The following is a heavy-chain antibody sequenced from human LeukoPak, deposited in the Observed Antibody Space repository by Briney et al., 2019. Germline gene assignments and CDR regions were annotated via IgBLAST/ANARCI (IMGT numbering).Heavy chain of an antibody. Sequence: SETLSLACAVYGGSFSGYYWSWIRQPPGKGLEWIGEINHSGSTNYNPSLKSRVTISVDTSKNQFSLKLSSVTAADTAVYYCARHHFPGSGRAKDYWGQGTLVTVSS. D-gene: IGHD1-26*01. CDR2: INHSGST. V-gene: IGHV4-34*01. J-gene: IGHJ4*02. CDR1: GGSFSGYY. CDR3: ARHHFPGSGRAKDY.